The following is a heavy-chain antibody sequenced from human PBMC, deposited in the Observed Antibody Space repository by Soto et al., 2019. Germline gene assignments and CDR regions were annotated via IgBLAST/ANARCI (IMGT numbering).Heavy chain of an antibody. CDR1: GFMFSNHG. J-gene: IGHJ4*02. V-gene: IGHV3-33*01. D-gene: IGHD1-1*01. CDR2: IWSDGNNK. Sequence: GGSLRLSCAASGFMFSNHGMHWVRQAPGKGLEWVAVIWSDGNNKYYADSVKGRFSISRDYSKNTVYLQMNSLRAEDTAVYYCVRGDNWNDEASDYWGQGTLVTVSS. CDR3: VRGDNWNDEASDY.